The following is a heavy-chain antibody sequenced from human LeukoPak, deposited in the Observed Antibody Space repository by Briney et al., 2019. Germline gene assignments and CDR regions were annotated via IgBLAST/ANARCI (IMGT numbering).Heavy chain of an antibody. V-gene: IGHV3-23*01. CDR1: GFTFSSYA. J-gene: IGHJ4*02. Sequence: GGSLRLSCAASGFTFSSYAMRWVPQAPGKGLEWVSAISGSGGTTYYADSVKGRFTISRDNSKNTLYLQMNSLRAADTAVYYCAKDPRSYFDFWADWGQGTLVTVSS. D-gene: IGHD3-3*01. CDR2: ISGSGGTT. CDR3: AKDPRSYFDFWAD.